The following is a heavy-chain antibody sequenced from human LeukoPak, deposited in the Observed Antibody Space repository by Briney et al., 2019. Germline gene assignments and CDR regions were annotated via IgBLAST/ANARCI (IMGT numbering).Heavy chain of an antibody. CDR2: IYYSGST. J-gene: IGHJ4*02. D-gene: IGHD4-23*01. V-gene: IGHV4-39*01. CDR1: GGSISSSSYY. CDR3: ARVLKVTPDY. Sequence: SSETLSLTCTVSGGSISSSSYYWGWIRQPPGKGLEWIGSIYYSGSTYYNPSLKSRVTISVDTSKNQFSLKLSSVTAADTAVYYCARVLKVTPDYWGQGTLVTVSS.